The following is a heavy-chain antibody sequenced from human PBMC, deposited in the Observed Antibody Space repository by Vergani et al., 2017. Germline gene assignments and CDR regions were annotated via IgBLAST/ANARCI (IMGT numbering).Heavy chain of an antibody. CDR3: ARDTSGMDV. CDR2: IYYSGST. J-gene: IGHJ6*02. V-gene: IGHV4-59*01. D-gene: IGHD3-3*01. CDR1: GGSISSYY. Sequence: QVQLQESGPGLVKPSETLSLTCTVSGGSISSYYWSWIRQPPGKGLEWIGYIYYSGSTNYNPSLKSRVTISVDTSKNQFSLKLSSVTAADTAVYYCARDTSGMDVWGQGTTVTVSS.